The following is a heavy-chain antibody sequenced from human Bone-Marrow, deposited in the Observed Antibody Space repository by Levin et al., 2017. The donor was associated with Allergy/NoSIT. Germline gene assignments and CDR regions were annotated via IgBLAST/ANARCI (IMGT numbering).Heavy chain of an antibody. V-gene: IGHV4-31*11. D-gene: IGHD6-6*01. CDR3: ARRPPSHYYFDC. J-gene: IGHJ4*02. CDR1: GGSISSSGYY. Sequence: PSETLSLTCAVSGGSISSSGYYWNWIRQHPGKGLEWIGFIYYSGSTSYNPSLKSRVTISVDTSKNQFSLKLRSVTAADTAVYYCARRPPSHYYFDCWGQGTLVTVSS. CDR2: IYYSGST.